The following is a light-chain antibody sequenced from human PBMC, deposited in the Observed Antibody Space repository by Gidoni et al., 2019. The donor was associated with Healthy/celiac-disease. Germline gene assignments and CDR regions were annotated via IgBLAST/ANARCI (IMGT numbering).Light chain of an antibody. Sequence: QSPLPPPRSASGSPAQSVTISCTGTISYVGGYNYVSGYQQHPGKAPKLMIYDVSKRPSGVPDRFSGAKSGNTASLTISGLQAEDEVDYYCCSYAGSRYVFGTGTKVTVL. CDR2: DVS. CDR3: CSYAGSRYV. CDR1: ISYVGGYNY. V-gene: IGLV2-11*01. J-gene: IGLJ1*01.